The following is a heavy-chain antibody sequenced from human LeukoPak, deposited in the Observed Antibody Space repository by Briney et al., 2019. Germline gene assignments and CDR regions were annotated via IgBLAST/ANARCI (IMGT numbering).Heavy chain of an antibody. Sequence: GGSLRLSCAASGFAVNDNYMGWVRQAPGKGLEWVSLIYSGGDTYYADSVKGRFTISRDNAKNSLYLQMNSLRAEDTAVYYCASASGWYENAFDIWGQGTMVTVSS. V-gene: IGHV3-53*01. CDR1: GFAVNDNY. D-gene: IGHD6-19*01. CDR3: ASASGWYENAFDI. J-gene: IGHJ3*02. CDR2: IYSGGDT.